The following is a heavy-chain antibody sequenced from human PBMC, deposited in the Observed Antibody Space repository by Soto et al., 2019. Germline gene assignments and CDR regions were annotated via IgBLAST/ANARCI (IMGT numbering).Heavy chain of an antibody. CDR3: ARVTSMVRGVIDNWFDP. Sequence: SVKVSCKASGGTFSSYAIHWVRQAPGQGLEWMGGIIPMYGPAKYAQRFQGRVTITADESTTTVYMELTSLTSQDTAVYYCARVTSMVRGVIDNWFDPWGHGTLVTVSS. CDR1: GGTFSSYA. V-gene: IGHV1-69*13. J-gene: IGHJ5*02. CDR2: IIPMYGPA. D-gene: IGHD3-10*01.